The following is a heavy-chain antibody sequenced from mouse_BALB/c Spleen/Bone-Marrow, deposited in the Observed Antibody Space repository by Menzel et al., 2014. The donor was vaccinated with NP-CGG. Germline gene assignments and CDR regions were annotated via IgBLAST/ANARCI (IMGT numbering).Heavy chain of an antibody. J-gene: IGHJ2*01. D-gene: IGHD2-1*01. CDR2: ISTGGSNI. Sequence: DVKLVESGRGLVQPGGSRKLSCAASGFTFSNFGMHWVRQAPEKALEWVAFISTGGSNINYAHPVKGRFTIARNKPKNPLFLQITSLRSEGTAIYFCARSQFYGNYFDYWGQSTTLTVSS. CDR3: ARSQFYGNYFDY. CDR1: GFTFSNFG. V-gene: IGHV5-17*02.